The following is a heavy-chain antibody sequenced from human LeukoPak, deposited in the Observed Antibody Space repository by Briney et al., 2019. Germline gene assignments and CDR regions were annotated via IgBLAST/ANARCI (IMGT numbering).Heavy chain of an antibody. J-gene: IGHJ4*02. Sequence: GESLKISCKGSGYSFTSYWIGWVRQMPGKGLEWMGIIYPGDSDTRYSPSFQGQVTISADKSISTAYLQWSSLKASDTAMYYCASPGELVLKERGFDYWAKETLVTVSS. D-gene: IGHD2-8*01. CDR2: IYPGDSDT. CDR3: ASPGELVLKERGFDY. V-gene: IGHV5-51*01. CDR1: GYSFTSYW.